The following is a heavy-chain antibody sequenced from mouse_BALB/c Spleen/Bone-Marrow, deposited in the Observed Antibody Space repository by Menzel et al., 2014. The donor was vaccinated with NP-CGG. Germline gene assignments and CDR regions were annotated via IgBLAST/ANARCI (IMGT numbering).Heavy chain of an antibody. V-gene: IGHV5-9-4*01. CDR3: ARDSSGYFDY. CDR1: GFTFSYYG. CDR2: ISSGGSYT. J-gene: IGHJ2*01. D-gene: IGHD3-1*01. Sequence: EVQGVESGGGLVKPGGSLKLSCAASGFTFSYYGMSWVRQSPEKRLEWVAEISSGGSYTYYPDTVTGRFTISRDNAKNTLCLEMSSLRSEDTAMYYCARDSSGYFDYWGQGTTLTVSS.